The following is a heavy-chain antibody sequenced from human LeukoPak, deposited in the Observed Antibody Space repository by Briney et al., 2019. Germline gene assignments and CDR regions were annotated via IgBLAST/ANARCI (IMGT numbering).Heavy chain of an antibody. D-gene: IGHD2-15*01. Sequence: SVKVSCKASGGTFSNYAVTWVRQAPGQGLEWMGRIIPIFGTPNYAQKFQGRVTITTDESTSTAYMELSSLRSEDTDVYYCARGPIQYCSGDSCYSPCDYWGQGTLVTVSS. CDR1: GGTFSNYA. V-gene: IGHV1-69*05. J-gene: IGHJ4*02. CDR3: ARGPIQYCSGDSCYSPCDY. CDR2: IIPIFGTP.